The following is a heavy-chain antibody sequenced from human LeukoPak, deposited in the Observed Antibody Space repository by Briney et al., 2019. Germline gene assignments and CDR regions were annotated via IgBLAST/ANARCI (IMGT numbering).Heavy chain of an antibody. CDR3: ARDPYCSSTSCARPYYFDY. V-gene: IGHV1-3*01. CDR2: INAGNGNT. Sequence: GASVKVSCKASGYTFTSYAMHWVRQAPGQRLEWMGWINAGNGNTKYSQKFQGRVTITRDTSTSTAYMELRSLRSDDTAVYYCARDPYCSSTSCARPYYFDYWGQGTLVTVSS. CDR1: GYTFTSYA. D-gene: IGHD2-2*01. J-gene: IGHJ4*02.